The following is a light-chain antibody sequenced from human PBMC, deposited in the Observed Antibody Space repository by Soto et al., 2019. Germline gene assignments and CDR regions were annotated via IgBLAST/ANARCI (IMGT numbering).Light chain of an antibody. J-gene: IGKJ4*01. CDR3: QQTTSCLFT. Sequence: DIQMTLSPSVVSASVGDRVTSTCRSSPGISSLLSWYQPKPGRAPTLLIHAASSLESGVPSRFSGSGSGTDFNLTLSRLKPEDVATYYCQQTTSCLFTFGWGTKVELK. CDR2: AAS. CDR1: PGISSL. V-gene: IGKV1-12*02.